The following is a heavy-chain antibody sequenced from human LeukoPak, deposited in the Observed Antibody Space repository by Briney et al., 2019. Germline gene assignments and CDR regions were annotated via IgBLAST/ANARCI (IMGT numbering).Heavy chain of an antibody. D-gene: IGHD3-10*01. CDR3: ARDRLWFGELFGSYFDY. Sequence: PSETPSLTCTVSGVSISSSNSYWGWIRQPPGKGLEWIGSIYYSGNTYYNASLKSQVSISIDTSKNQFSLRLTSVTAAGTAVYYCARDRLWFGELFGSYFDYWGQGTLVTVSS. CDR1: GVSISSSNSY. CDR2: IYYSGNT. V-gene: IGHV4-39*02. J-gene: IGHJ4*02.